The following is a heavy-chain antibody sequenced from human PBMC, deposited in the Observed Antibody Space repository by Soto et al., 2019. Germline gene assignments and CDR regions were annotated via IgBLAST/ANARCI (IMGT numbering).Heavy chain of an antibody. V-gene: IGHV1-46*01. CDR3: ARDPGYDHDAFDI. Sequence: ASVKVSCKASGYTFITSYYTHWVRQAPGQGLEWMGIINPTGTMTKYSERFQGRLTMTRDTSTSTDYMELSTLTSEDTAVYFCARDPGYDHDAFDIWGKGTMVTVSS. J-gene: IGHJ3*02. D-gene: IGHD5-12*01. CDR2: INPTGTMT. CDR1: GYTFITSYY.